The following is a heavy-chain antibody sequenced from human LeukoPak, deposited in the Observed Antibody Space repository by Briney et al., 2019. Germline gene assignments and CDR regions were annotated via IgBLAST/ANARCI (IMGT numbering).Heavy chain of an antibody. Sequence: ASVKVSCKASGYTFTGYYMHWVRQAPGQGLEWMGWINPNSGGTNYAQKFQGRVTMTRDTSISTAYMELSRLRSDDTAVYYCARDLGPQYSSSWNDAFDIWGQGTMVTVSS. CDR2: INPNSGGT. CDR1: GYTFTGYY. V-gene: IGHV1-2*02. J-gene: IGHJ3*02. D-gene: IGHD6-13*01. CDR3: ARDLGPQYSSSWNDAFDI.